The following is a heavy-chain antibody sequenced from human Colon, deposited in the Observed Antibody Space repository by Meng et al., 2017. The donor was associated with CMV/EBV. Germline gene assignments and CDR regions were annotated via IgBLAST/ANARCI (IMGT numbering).Heavy chain of an antibody. CDR3: ARDYTSGYYPYYYYGMDV. CDR1: GGSVSSGSYY. CDR2: IYYSEST. Sequence: SETLSLTCTVSGGSVSSGSYYWSWIRQPPGKGLEWIGYIYYSESTNYNPSLKSRVTISVDTSKNQFSLKLSSVTAADTAVYYCARDYTSGYYPYYYYGMDVWGQGTTVTVSS. D-gene: IGHD3-3*01. V-gene: IGHV4-61*01. J-gene: IGHJ6*02.